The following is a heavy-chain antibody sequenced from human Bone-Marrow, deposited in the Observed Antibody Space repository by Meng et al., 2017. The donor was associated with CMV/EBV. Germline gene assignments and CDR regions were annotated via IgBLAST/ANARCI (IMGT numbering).Heavy chain of an antibody. Sequence: TFSSYASSWVRQAPGQGLDWMGGIIPIFGTPNYAQKFQDRVTLTTDDSTSTAYMELSSLKSNDTALYYCVTCITTNCYTAMDYFALDVWGQGTLVTVSS. CDR2: IIPIFGTP. D-gene: IGHD2-2*02. J-gene: IGHJ6*02. CDR3: VTCITTNCYTAMDYFALDV. CDR1: TFSSYA. V-gene: IGHV1-69*05.